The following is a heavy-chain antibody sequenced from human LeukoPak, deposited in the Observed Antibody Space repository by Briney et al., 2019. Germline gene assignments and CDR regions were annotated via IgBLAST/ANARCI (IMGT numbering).Heavy chain of an antibody. Sequence: PSETLSLTCAVYGGSFSGYYWSWIRQPPGKGLEWIGEINHSGSTNYNPSLKSRVTISVDTSKNQFSLKLSSVTAADTAVYYCAREGGNYYGSGRDPHFDYWGQGTLVTVSS. J-gene: IGHJ4*02. CDR2: INHSGST. CDR3: AREGGNYYGSGRDPHFDY. D-gene: IGHD3-10*01. V-gene: IGHV4-34*01. CDR1: GGSFSGYY.